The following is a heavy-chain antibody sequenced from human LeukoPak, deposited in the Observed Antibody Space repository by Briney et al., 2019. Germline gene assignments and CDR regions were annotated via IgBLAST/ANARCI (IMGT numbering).Heavy chain of an antibody. V-gene: IGHV4-4*07. CDR1: GGSISSYY. CDR3: ARDSPYYYYYYMDV. CDR2: IYASGTT. Sequence: SETLSLTCTASGGSISSYYWSWIRQPAGKGLEWIGRIYASGTTNYNPSLKSRVTISEDKSKNQFSLKLTSVTAADTAVYYCARDSPYYYYYYMDVWGKGTTVTVSS. J-gene: IGHJ6*03.